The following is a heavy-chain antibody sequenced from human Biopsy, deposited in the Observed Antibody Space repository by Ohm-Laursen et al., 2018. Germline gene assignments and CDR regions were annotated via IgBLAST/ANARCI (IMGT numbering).Heavy chain of an antibody. V-gene: IGHV3-48*03. J-gene: IGHJ4*02. CDR3: AREGDDSSGYTPHYFDY. CDR2: ISSSNTI. Sequence: SLRLSCAASGFTFSNYEMNWVRQAPGKGLEWASYISSSNTIYYADSVKGRFTISRDNAKNSLYLQMNSLRVEDTAVYYCAREGDDSSGYTPHYFDYWGQGTLVTVSS. CDR1: GFTFSNYE. D-gene: IGHD3-22*01.